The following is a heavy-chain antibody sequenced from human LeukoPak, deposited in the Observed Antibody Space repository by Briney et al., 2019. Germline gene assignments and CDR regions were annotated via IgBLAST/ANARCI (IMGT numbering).Heavy chain of an antibody. CDR2: LYYGGST. J-gene: IGHJ6*02. Sequence: KPSETLSLTCTVSGGSISSYYWSWIRQPPGKGLEWIGYLYYGGSTIYNPSLKSRVTISVDTSKNQFSLKLTSVTAADTAVYYCARGTIFGEVMDVWGQGTTVTVSS. D-gene: IGHD3-3*01. V-gene: IGHV4-59*01. CDR1: GGSISSYY. CDR3: ARGTIFGEVMDV.